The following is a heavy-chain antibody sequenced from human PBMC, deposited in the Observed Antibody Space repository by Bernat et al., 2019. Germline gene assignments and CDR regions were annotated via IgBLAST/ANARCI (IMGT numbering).Heavy chain of an antibody. J-gene: IGHJ4*02. CDR2: ISGSGGST. Sequence: EVQLVESGGGLVQPGGSLRLSCAASGFTFSSYAMSWVRQAPGKGLEWVSAISGSGGSTYYADSVKGRFTISRDNSKNTLYLQMNSLRAEDTALYYCATVQLGYCSSTSCRDYWGQGTLVTVSS. D-gene: IGHD2-2*01. CDR1: GFTFSSYA. CDR3: ATVQLGYCSSTSCRDY. V-gene: IGHV3-23*04.